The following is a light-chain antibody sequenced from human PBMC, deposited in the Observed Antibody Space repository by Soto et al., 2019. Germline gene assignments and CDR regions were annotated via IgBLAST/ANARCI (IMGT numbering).Light chain of an antibody. CDR1: QSIDTY. Sequence: DIQMTQSPSSLSASVGDRVTITCRASQSIDTYLNWYQQRPGKVPKVLIYGASNLQSGVPSRFSGSGSGTYFTLTISSLQPEDFATYYCQQSYNSPRTFGQGTKVDIK. V-gene: IGKV1-39*01. CDR2: GAS. J-gene: IGKJ1*01. CDR3: QQSYNSPRT.